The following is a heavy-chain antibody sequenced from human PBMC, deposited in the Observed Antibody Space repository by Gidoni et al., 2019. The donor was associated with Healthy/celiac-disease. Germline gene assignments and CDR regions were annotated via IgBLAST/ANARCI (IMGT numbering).Heavy chain of an antibody. CDR3: ARDRPYYYDSSGYNY. D-gene: IGHD3-22*01. V-gene: IGHV3-11*06. CDR2: ISSSSSYT. Sequence: QVQLVESGGGLVKPGGSLRLSCAASGFTFSDYYMSWIRQAPGKGLEWVSYISSSSSYTNYADSVKGRFTISRDNAKNSLYLQMNSLRAEDTAVYYCARDRPYYYDSSGYNYWGQGTLVTVSS. J-gene: IGHJ4*02. CDR1: GFTFSDYY.